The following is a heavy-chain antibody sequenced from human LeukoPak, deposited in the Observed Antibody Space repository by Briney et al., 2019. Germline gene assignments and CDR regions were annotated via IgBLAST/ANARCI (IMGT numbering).Heavy chain of an antibody. CDR2: IYYSGST. CDR3: ARGEGAFGVVIAKPAGFLDV. V-gene: IGHV4-59*11. CDR1: GGSISSHY. D-gene: IGHD3-3*01. J-gene: IGHJ6*04. Sequence: SETLSLTCTVSGGSISSHYWSWIRQPPGKGLEWIGYIYYSGSTNYNPSLKSRVTISVDTSKNQFSLKLSSVTAADTAVYYCARGEGAFGVVIAKPAGFLDVWGKGTTVTVSS.